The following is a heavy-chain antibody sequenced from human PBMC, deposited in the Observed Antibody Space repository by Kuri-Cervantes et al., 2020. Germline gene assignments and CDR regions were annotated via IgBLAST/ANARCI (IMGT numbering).Heavy chain of an antibody. D-gene: IGHD6-13*01. CDR2: ISYDGSNK. J-gene: IGHJ6*02. CDR3: ARDGYSSSWYIYYYYGMDV. Sequence: GESLKISCAASGFTFSSYSMNWVRQAPGKGLEWVAVISYDGSNKYYADSVKGRFTISRDNSKNTLYLQMNSLRAEDTAVYYCARDGYSSSWYIYYYYGMDVWGQGTTVTVSS. CDR1: GFTFSSYS. V-gene: IGHV3-30*03.